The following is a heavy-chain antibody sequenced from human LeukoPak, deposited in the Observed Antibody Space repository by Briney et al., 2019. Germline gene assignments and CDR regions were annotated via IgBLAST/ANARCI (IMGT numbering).Heavy chain of an antibody. V-gene: IGHV1-18*04. CDR2: ISAYNGNT. D-gene: IGHD1-26*01. J-gene: IGHJ4*02. Sequence: ASVKVSCKASGYTFTSYYMHWVRQAPGQGLEWMGWISAYNGNTNYAQKLQGRVTMTTDTSTGTAYMELRSLRSDDTAVYYCARDEAYIVGAPFDYWGQGTLVTVSS. CDR3: ARDEAYIVGAPFDY. CDR1: GYTFTSYY.